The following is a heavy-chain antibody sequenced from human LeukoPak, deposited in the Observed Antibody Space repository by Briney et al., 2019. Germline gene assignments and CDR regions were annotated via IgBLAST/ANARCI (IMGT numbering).Heavy chain of an antibody. CDR1: AFSLNAYN. D-gene: IGHD1-26*01. CDR2: ISYTGTYI. V-gene: IGHV3-21*04. J-gene: IGHJ4*02. CDR3: VRDRGTYRPIDY. Sequence: GGSLRLSCAASAFSLNAYNMNWVRQAPGKGLEWVSSISYTGTYIYYADSVKGRFTISRDNAQNSLYLQMNSLRAEDTAIYYCVRDRGTYRPIDYWGQGTLVTVPS.